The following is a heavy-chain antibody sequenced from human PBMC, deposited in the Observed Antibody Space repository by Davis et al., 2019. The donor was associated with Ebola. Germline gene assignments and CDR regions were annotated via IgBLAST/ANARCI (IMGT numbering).Heavy chain of an antibody. J-gene: IGHJ4*02. V-gene: IGHV1-8*01. Sequence: AASVKVSCKASGYTFTSYDINWVRQATGQGLEWMGWMNPNSGNTGYAQNFQGRVTMTRNTSISTAYMEVSSLRSEDTAVYYCASSAGTPVTTGYWGQGTLVTVSS. CDR2: MNPNSGNT. D-gene: IGHD4-17*01. CDR1: GYTFTSYD. CDR3: ASSAGTPVTTGY.